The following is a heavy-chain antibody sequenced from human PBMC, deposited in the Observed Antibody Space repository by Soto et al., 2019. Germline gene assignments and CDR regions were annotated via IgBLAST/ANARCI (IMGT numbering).Heavy chain of an antibody. CDR3: ASSTYYYDSSGYYKAYYYYYGMDV. J-gene: IGHJ6*02. Sequence: PTETLSLICTVSGGSISSYYWSWIRQPPGKGLEWIGYIYYSGSTNYNPSLKSRVTISVDTSKNQFSLKLSSVTAADTAVYYCASSTYYYDSSGYYKAYYYYYGMDVWGQGTTVTVSS. V-gene: IGHV4-59*08. D-gene: IGHD3-22*01. CDR2: IYYSGST. CDR1: GGSISSYY.